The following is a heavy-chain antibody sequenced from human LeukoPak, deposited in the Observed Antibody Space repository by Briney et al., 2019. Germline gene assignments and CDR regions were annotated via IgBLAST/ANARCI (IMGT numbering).Heavy chain of an antibody. CDR1: GFTFSNYW. CDR2: VKSDGTIT. J-gene: IGHJ4*02. CDR3: VRVMPVAGSDS. D-gene: IGHD6-19*01. V-gene: IGHV3-74*01. Sequence: GGSLRLSCAASGFTFSNYWMHWVRQSPGKGLVWVSRVKSDGTITSYADPVKGRFTISRDNAKNTLYLQMNSLRVEDTAVYYCVRVMPVAGSDSWGQGTLVTVSS.